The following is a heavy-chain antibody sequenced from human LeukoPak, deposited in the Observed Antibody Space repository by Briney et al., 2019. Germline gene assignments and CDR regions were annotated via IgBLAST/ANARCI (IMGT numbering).Heavy chain of an antibody. Sequence: SVKVSCKASGGTFNIYSFNWVRQAPGQGLEWMGRITPMFRTTKYAQKFQGRITITADESTRIAYMELTSLKSEDTATYYCAREPSTYSDYAHFEDWGQGTLVTVSS. D-gene: IGHD4-11*01. V-gene: IGHV1-69*13. CDR2: ITPMFRTT. CDR3: AREPSTYSDYAHFED. CDR1: GGTFNIYS. J-gene: IGHJ4*02.